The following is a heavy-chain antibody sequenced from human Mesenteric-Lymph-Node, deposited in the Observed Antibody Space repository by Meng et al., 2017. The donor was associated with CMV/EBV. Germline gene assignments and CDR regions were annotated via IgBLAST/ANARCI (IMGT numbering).Heavy chain of an antibody. CDR1: GFTFSNYS. J-gene: IGHJ6*02. D-gene: IGHD2-2*02. V-gene: IGHV3-30*04. CDR3: ARDGYCSSTSCYNVYYYYGMDV. CDR2: ISYDGSYK. Sequence: GESLKISCAASGFTFSNYSMHWVRQTPGKGLEWVAVISYDGSYKYYPDSVNGRFTISRDNSKNTLYLQMNSLRAEDTAVYYCARDGYCSSTSCYNVYYYYGMDVWGQGTTVTVSS.